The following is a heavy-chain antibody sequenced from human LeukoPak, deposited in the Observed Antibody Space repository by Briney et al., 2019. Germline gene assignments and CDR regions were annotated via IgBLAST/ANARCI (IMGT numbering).Heavy chain of an antibody. Sequence: PSETLSLTCTVSGGSISNSSSYWGWIRQPPGKGLEWIGSIYYSGSTYYNPSLKSRVTISVDTSKNQFSLKLSSVTAADTAVYYCARHLSFLMVRGVIQYYYYYYMDVWGKGTTVTISS. V-gene: IGHV4-39*01. J-gene: IGHJ6*03. CDR2: IYYSGST. CDR3: ARHLSFLMVRGVIQYYYYYYMDV. CDR1: GGSISNSSSY. D-gene: IGHD3-10*01.